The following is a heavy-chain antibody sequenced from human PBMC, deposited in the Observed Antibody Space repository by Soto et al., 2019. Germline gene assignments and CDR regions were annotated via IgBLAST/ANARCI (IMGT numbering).Heavy chain of an antibody. V-gene: IGHV3-74*01. CDR3: AGSASYNWFDP. J-gene: IGHJ5*02. CDR1: GFTFSSYW. Sequence: EVQLVESGGGLVQPGGSMRLSCAASGFTFSSYWMHWVRQAPGKGLVWVSRIKSDGSTTYYADSVKGRFTISRDNAKNTLYLQMNSLRAEDTALYYCAGSASYNWFDPWGQETLVTVSS. D-gene: IGHD6-19*01. CDR2: IKSDGSTT.